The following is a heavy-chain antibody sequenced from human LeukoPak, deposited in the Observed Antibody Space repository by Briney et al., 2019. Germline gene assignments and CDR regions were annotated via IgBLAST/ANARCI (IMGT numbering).Heavy chain of an antibody. V-gene: IGHV4-59*01. CDR1: GGSISSYY. CDR2: IYYSGST. J-gene: IGHJ3*02. Sequence: SETLSLTCTVSGGSISSYYWSWIRQPPGKGLEWIGYIYYSGSTNYNPSLKSRVTISVDTSKNQFSLKLSSVTAADTAVYYCAGFIRYCSGGSCSSAFDIWGQGTMVTVSS. D-gene: IGHD2-15*01. CDR3: AGFIRYCSGGSCSSAFDI.